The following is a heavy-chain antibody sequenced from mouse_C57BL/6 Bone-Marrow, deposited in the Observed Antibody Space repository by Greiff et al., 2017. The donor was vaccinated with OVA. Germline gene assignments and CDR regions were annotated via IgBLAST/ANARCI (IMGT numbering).Heavy chain of an antibody. CDR3: ARHYYGSSYY. CDR2: ISSGGSYT. CDR1: GFTFSSYG. J-gene: IGHJ2*01. Sequence: EVQGVESGGDLVKPGGSLKLSCAASGFTFSSYGISWVRQTPDKRLEWVATISSGGSYTYYPDSVKGRFTISRDNAKNTLYLQMSSLKSEDTAMYYCARHYYGSSYYWGQGTTLTVSS. V-gene: IGHV5-6*01. D-gene: IGHD1-1*01.